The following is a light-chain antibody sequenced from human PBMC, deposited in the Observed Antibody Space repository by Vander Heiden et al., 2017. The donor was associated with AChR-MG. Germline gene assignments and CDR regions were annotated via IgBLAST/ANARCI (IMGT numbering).Light chain of an antibody. CDR2: GNN. J-gene: IGLJ3*02. Sequence: QSVLTQPPSASGTPGQRVTISCSGSSSNIGGNAVNWYQQLPGTAPKLLIHGNNQRPSGVPDRFSGSKSGTSASLAISGLRSEDEADYYCAAWDDSLNGVVFGGGTKLT. CDR3: AAWDDSLNGVV. CDR1: SSNIGGNA. V-gene: IGLV1-44*01.